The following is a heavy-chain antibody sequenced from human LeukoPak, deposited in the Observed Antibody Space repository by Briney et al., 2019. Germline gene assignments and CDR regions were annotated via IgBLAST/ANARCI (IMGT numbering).Heavy chain of an antibody. CDR1: GFTLSTSW. D-gene: IGHD3-22*01. Sequence: PGGCLRLSCIASGFTLSTSWMSWVRQAPGKGLEWVANINQDSSEKLYVDSVKGRFTISRDNAKNSLYLQMNSLTAEDTAVYYCARELDSSGYWGYFDYWGQGTLVTVSS. CDR2: INQDSSEK. J-gene: IGHJ4*02. CDR3: ARELDSSGYWGYFDY. V-gene: IGHV3-7*01.